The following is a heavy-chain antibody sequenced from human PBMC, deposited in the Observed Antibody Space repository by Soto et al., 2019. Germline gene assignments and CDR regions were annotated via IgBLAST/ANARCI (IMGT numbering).Heavy chain of an antibody. V-gene: IGHV4-61*01. D-gene: IGHD3-10*01. CDR1: GGYISSGCYS. CDR2: IYYSGST. CDR3: ARDSDGSGSYYNVFDY. J-gene: IGHJ4*02. Sequence: SETLSLTCTVSGGYISSGCYSWSWIRQPPGKGLEWIGYIYYSGSTNYNPSLKSRVTISVDTSKNQFSLKLSSVTAADTAVYYCARDSDGSGSYYNVFDYWGQGTLVTVSS.